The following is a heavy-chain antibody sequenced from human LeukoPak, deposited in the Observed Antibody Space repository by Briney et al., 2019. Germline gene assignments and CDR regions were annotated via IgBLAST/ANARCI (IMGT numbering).Heavy chain of an antibody. V-gene: IGHV3-33*01. CDR3: ARDIAACRMDV. D-gene: IGHD6-6*01. J-gene: IGHJ6*02. Sequence: PGGSLRLSCAASGFTFRSHGMHWVRQAPGKGLEWVAVIWYDGSNKYYAESVQGRFTISRDNSKNTLSLQMNSLRAEDTAVYYCARDIAACRMDVWGQGTTVTVSS. CDR2: IWYDGSNK. CDR1: GFTFRSHG.